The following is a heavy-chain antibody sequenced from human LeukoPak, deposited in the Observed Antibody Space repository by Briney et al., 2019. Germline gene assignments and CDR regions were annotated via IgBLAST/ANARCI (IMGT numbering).Heavy chain of an antibody. CDR2: IYPGDSDT. D-gene: IGHD2-21*01. Sequence: GESLKISCKGSGYSFTSYWVGWVRQMPGKGLEWMGIIYPGDSDTRYSPSFQGQVTISADKSISTAYLQWSSLKASDTAMYYCARINGGEKYYYYYYMDVWGKGTTVTISS. V-gene: IGHV5-51*01. CDR3: ARINGGEKYYYYYYMDV. CDR1: GYSFTSYW. J-gene: IGHJ6*03.